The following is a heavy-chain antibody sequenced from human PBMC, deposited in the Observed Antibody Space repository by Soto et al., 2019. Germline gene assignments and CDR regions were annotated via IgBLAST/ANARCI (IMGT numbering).Heavy chain of an antibody. D-gene: IGHD6-13*01. CDR1: GFTFSSYA. Sequence: VQLLESGGGLVQPGGSLRLSCAASGFTFSSYAMSWVRQAPGKGLEWVSAIRGSGGSTYYADSVKGRFTISRDTSKNTRYRHMNSLRAEDTAVYYCAKDRLWYSSSWYSDYWGQGTLVTVSS. J-gene: IGHJ4*02. V-gene: IGHV3-23*01. CDR3: AKDRLWYSSSWYSDY. CDR2: IRGSGGST.